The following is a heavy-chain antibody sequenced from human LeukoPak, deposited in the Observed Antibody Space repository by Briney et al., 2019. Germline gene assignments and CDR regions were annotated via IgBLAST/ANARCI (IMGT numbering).Heavy chain of an antibody. CDR2: INSDGSRT. Sequence: GGSLRLSCAASGFTFSTYWMHRVRQAPGKGLVWVSRINSDGSRTTYADSVKGRFTISRDNAKNTLYLQMNSLRTEDTAVYYCARPETQYSSGLDGFDIWGQGTMVTVSS. V-gene: IGHV3-74*01. D-gene: IGHD6-19*01. CDR1: GFTFSTYW. J-gene: IGHJ3*02. CDR3: ARPETQYSSGLDGFDI.